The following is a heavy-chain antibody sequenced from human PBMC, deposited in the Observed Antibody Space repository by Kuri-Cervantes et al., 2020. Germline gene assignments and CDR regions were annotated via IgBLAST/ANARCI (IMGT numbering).Heavy chain of an antibody. CDR2: ISFDGSNK. Sequence: GESLKISCAASGFTFSSFGIHWVRQAPGKGLEWVALISFDGSNKYYADSVKGRFTISRDNSKNTVYLQMNSLRPEDTAVYFCAKSNGWEFDYYYYGMDVWGQGTTVTVSS. V-gene: IGHV3-30*18. CDR1: GFTFSSFG. J-gene: IGHJ6*02. CDR3: AKSNGWEFDYYYYGMDV. D-gene: IGHD1-26*01.